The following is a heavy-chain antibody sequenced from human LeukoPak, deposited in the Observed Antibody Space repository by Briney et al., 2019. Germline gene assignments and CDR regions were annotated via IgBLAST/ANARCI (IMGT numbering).Heavy chain of an antibody. CDR3: ARLLRPYSYDSSGYFTTSFDF. D-gene: IGHD3-22*01. V-gene: IGHV4-39*01. CDR2: IYYSGST. J-gene: IGHJ3*01. CDR1: GGSISSSSYY. Sequence: SETLSLTCTVSGGSISSSSYYCGWIRQPPGKGLDWIATIYYSGSTYYNPSLKSRVTISVDTSKNQFSLKLSSVTAADTAVYYCARLLRPYSYDSSGYFTTSFDFWGQGTMVTVSS.